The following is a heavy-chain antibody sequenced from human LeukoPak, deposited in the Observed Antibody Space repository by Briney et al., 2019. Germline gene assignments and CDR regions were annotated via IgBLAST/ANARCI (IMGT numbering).Heavy chain of an antibody. CDR1: GFTFSSYA. CDR2: ISGSGGST. D-gene: IGHD4-17*01. CDR3: AKDLYGDYVVDY. J-gene: IGHJ4*02. V-gene: IGHV3-23*01. Sequence: PGGSLRLSCAASGFTFSSYAMNWVRQAPGKGLEWVSGISGSGGSTYYADSGKGRFTISRDNSKNTLYLQMNSLRAEDTAVYYCAKDLYGDYVVDYWGQGTLVTVSS.